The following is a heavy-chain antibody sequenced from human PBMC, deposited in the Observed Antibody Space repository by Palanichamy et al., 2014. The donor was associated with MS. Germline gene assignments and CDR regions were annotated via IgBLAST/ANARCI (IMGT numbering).Heavy chain of an antibody. CDR1: GDSIGSSDW. V-gene: IGHV4-4*02. J-gene: IGHJ4*02. CDR3: ARNGYYCIDY. CDR2: PPYGGT. Sequence: QVQLQESGPGLVQPSGTLSLTCGVFGDSIGSSDWWSWVRQSPGKGPGVDWRNPPYGGTNYNPSLKSRVTISVDRSKNQFSLNLRSVSAADTAIYYCARNGYYCIDYWGQGTLVTVSS. D-gene: IGHD3-22*01.